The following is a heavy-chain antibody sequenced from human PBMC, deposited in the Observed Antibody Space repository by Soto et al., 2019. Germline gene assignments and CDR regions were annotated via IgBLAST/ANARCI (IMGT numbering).Heavy chain of an antibody. J-gene: IGHJ4*02. Sequence: GGSLRLSCAASGFTFSSYAMSWVRQAPGKGLEWVSAISGSGGSTYYADSVKGRFTISRDNSKNTLYLQMNSLRAEDTAVYYCAKDPARIRFLEWLSLSFDYWGQGTLVTVSS. CDR2: ISGSGGST. D-gene: IGHD3-3*01. CDR1: GFTFSSYA. V-gene: IGHV3-23*01. CDR3: AKDPARIRFLEWLSLSFDY.